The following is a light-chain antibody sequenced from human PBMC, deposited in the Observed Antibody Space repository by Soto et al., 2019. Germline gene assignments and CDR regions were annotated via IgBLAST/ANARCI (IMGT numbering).Light chain of an antibody. J-gene: IGLJ2*01. CDR3: LLSYSGARYVV. CDR1: TGAVTSGHY. Sequence: QAVVTQEPSLTVSPGATVTLTCGSSTGAVTSGHYPYWFQQKPGQAPRTLIYDTSNKHSWTPARFSGSLLGGKAALTLSGAQPEDEAEYYCLLSYSGARYVVFGGGTQLTVL. CDR2: DTS. V-gene: IGLV7-46*01.